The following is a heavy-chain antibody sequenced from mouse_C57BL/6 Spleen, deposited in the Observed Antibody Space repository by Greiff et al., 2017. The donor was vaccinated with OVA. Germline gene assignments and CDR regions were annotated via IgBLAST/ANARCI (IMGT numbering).Heavy chain of an antibody. CDR2: IWSDGST. Sequence: VQVVESGPGLVAPSQSLSITCTVSGFSLTSYGVHWVRQPPGKGLEWLVVIWSDGSTTYNSALKSRLSISKDNSKSQVFLKMNSLQTEDTSMYYCARHPGSSLYYAMDYWGQGTSVTVSS. V-gene: IGHV2-6-1*01. D-gene: IGHD1-1*01. J-gene: IGHJ4*01. CDR1: GFSLTSYG. CDR3: ARHPGSSLYYAMDY.